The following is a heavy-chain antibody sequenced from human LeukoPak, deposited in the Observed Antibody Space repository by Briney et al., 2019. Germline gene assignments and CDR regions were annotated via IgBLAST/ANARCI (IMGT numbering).Heavy chain of an antibody. V-gene: IGHV3-23*01. CDR1: GFTFSSYA. J-gene: IGHJ4*02. CDR2: ISGSGGST. Sequence: GGSLRLSCAASGFTFSSYAMSWVRQAPGKGLEWVSAISGSGGSTYYADSVKGRFTISRDNPKNTLYLQMNSLRAEDTAVYYCAKAPGWGFYDSSGYFWGNDWGQGTLVTVSS. CDR3: AKAPGWGFYDSSGYFWGND. D-gene: IGHD3-22*01.